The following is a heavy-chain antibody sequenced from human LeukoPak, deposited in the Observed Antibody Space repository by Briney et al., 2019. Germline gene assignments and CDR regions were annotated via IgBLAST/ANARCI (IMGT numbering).Heavy chain of an antibody. CDR2: IKNGGST. CDR3: ARGHDWDYMDV. Sequence: GGSLRLSCAASGFTFDDYGMSWVRQAPGKGLEWVSGIKNGGSTGYADSVKGRFTISRDNAKNSLYLQMNSLRAEDTAVYYCARGHDWDYMDVWGKGTTVTVSS. V-gene: IGHV3-20*04. CDR1: GFTFDDYG. D-gene: IGHD3-9*01. J-gene: IGHJ6*03.